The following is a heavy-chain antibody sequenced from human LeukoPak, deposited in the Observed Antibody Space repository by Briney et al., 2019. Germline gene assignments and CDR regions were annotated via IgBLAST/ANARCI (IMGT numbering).Heavy chain of an antibody. Sequence: ASVKVSCKASGYTFTSYDINWVRQATGRGLEWMGWMNPDSGNTGYAQKFQGRVTMTRNTSISTAYMELSSLRSEDTAVYYCAKRGYGYGDFDFWGQGTLVTVSS. D-gene: IGHD5-18*01. CDR2: MNPDSGNT. CDR3: AKRGYGYGDFDF. V-gene: IGHV1-8*01. J-gene: IGHJ4*02. CDR1: GYTFTSYD.